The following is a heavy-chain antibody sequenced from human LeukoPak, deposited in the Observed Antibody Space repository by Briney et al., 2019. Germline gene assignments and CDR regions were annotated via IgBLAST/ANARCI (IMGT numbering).Heavy chain of an antibody. Sequence: QTGGSLRLSCAASGFTFSSYWMSWARQAPGKGLEWVANIKQDGSEKYYVDSVKGRFTISRDNAKNSLYLQMNSLRAEDTAVYYCASPIHRYSSGAPGYWGQGTLVTVSS. CDR1: GFTFSSYW. V-gene: IGHV3-7*03. J-gene: IGHJ4*02. D-gene: IGHD6-19*01. CDR3: ASPIHRYSSGAPGY. CDR2: IKQDGSEK.